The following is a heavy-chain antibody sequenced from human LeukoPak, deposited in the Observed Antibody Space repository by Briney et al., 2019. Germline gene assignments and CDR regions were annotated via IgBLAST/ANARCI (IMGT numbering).Heavy chain of an antibody. V-gene: IGHV3-74*01. Sequence: PGGSLRLSCAASGFTFSNYWMHWVRQAPGKGLVWVSRINNDGSSTTYADSVKGRFTISRDNAKNTVYLQMNSLSAEDTAVYYCARGIAATNYMDVWGKGTTVTVSS. CDR1: GFTFSNYW. J-gene: IGHJ6*03. CDR2: INNDGSST. CDR3: ARGIAATNYMDV. D-gene: IGHD6-13*01.